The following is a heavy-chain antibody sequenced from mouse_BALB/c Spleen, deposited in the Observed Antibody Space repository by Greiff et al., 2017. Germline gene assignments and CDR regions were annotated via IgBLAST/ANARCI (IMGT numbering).Heavy chain of an antibody. V-gene: IGHV1-14*01. J-gene: IGHJ4*01. CDR3: AREPFIHYYAMDY. Sequence: VQLQQSGPELVKPGASVKMSCKASGYTFTSYVMHWVKQKPGQGLEWIGYINPYNDGTKYNEKFKGKATLTSDKSSSTAYMKLSSLTSEDSAVYYCAREPFIHYYAMDYWGQGTSVTVSS. CDR1: GYTFTSYV. D-gene: IGHD1-1*01. CDR2: INPYNDGT.